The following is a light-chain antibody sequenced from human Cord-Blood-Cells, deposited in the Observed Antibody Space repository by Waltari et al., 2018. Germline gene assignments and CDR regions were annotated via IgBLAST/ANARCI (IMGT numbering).Light chain of an antibody. CDR2: DVS. J-gene: IGLJ2*01. CDR3: CSYAGSYTLV. Sequence: QSALTQPRSVSGSPGQSVTISCTGTSSDVGGYKYVSWYQQHPGEAPKLMVYDVSKRPSGFPDRFSGSKSGNTASLTISGLQAEDEADYYCCSYAGSYTLVFGGGTKLTVL. V-gene: IGLV2-11*01. CDR1: SSDVGGYKY.